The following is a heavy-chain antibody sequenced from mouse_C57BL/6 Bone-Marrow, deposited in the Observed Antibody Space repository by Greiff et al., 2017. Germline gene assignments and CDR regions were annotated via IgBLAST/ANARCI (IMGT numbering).Heavy chain of an antibody. CDR1: GYTFTDYY. CDR2: INPNNGGT. V-gene: IGHV1-26*01. J-gene: IGHJ3*01. Sequence: EVKLQQSGPELVKPGASVKISCKASGYTFTDYYMNWVKQSPGKSLEWIGDINPNNGGTSYNQKFKGKATLTVDKSSSTAYMELRSLTSEDSAVYYCARNYGSSPFAYWGQGTLVTVSA. D-gene: IGHD1-1*01. CDR3: ARNYGSSPFAY.